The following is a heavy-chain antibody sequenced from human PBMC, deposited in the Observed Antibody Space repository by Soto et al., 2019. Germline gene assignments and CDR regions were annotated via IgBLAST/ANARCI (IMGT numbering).Heavy chain of an antibody. D-gene: IGHD5-12*01. Sequence: EVQLLESGGGLVQPGGSLRLSCAASGFTFSSSAMTWVRQAPGKGLEWVSSVSGSGGRTSYADSVKGRVTIARDNSNNTLYLQINSLRAEDTAVYYCTIVANDHWGQGTLVIVSS. CDR1: GFTFSSSA. J-gene: IGHJ4*02. CDR3: TIVANDH. V-gene: IGHV3-23*01. CDR2: VSGSGGRT.